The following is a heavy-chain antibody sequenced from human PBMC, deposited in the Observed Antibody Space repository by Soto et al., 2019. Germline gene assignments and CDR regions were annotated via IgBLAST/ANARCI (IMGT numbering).Heavy chain of an antibody. D-gene: IGHD5-12*01. Sequence: ASVKVSCKASGYTFTGYYMHWVRPAPGQGLEWMGIINPSGGSTSYAQKFQGRVTMTRDTSTSTVYMELSSLRSEDTAVYYCARDGEMATPDYWGQGTLVTVSS. CDR3: ARDGEMATPDY. CDR2: INPSGGST. CDR1: GYTFTGYY. J-gene: IGHJ4*02. V-gene: IGHV1-46*01.